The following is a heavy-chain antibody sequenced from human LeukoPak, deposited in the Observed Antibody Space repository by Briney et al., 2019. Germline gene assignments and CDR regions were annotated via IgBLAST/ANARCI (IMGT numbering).Heavy chain of an antibody. CDR2: IYYSGST. V-gene: IGHV4-59*08. CDR3: ARAVSGRFDY. J-gene: IGHJ4*02. CDR1: GGSMSPYH. Sequence: PSETLSLTCTVSGGSMSPYHWGWIRQPPGKGLEWTGYIYYSGSTDYNPSLNSRVTISVDTSKNQFSLRLSSVTAADTAIYYCARAVSGRFDYWGQGTLVTVSS. D-gene: IGHD6-19*01.